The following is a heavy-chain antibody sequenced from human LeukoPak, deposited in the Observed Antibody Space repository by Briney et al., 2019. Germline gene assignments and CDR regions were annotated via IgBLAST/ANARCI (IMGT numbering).Heavy chain of an antibody. Sequence: PGGSLRLSCAASGFTFSSYGMHWVRQGPGKGLEWVAVISYDGSNKYYADSVKGRFTISRDNSKNTLYLQMNSLRAEDTAVYYCAKGLRYSDNWGQGTLVTVSS. V-gene: IGHV3-30*18. D-gene: IGHD3-9*01. CDR1: GFTFSSYG. CDR2: ISYDGSNK. J-gene: IGHJ4*02. CDR3: AKGLRYSDN.